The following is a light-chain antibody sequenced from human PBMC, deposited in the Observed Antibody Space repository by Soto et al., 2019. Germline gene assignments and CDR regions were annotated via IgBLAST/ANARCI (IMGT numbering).Light chain of an antibody. CDR3: ETWDSSLSAAV. CDR2: ENN. Sequence: QSVLTQPPSVSAAPGQKVAISCSGSSPNIGNDYVSWYQQLPGTAPKLLIYENNKRPLGIPDRFSGSKSGTSATLGITGLQSGDEADYYCETWDSSLSAAVFGGGTQLTVL. V-gene: IGLV1-51*02. J-gene: IGLJ7*01. CDR1: SPNIGNDY.